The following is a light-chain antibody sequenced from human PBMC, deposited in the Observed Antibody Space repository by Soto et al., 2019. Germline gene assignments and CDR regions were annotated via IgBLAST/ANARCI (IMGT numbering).Light chain of an antibody. J-gene: IGKJ1*01. CDR1: QIISSW. CDR3: QQYNGYPWT. V-gene: IGKV1-5*01. Sequence: IQMTQSPSTLSASVGDRVTITCRASQIISSWLAWYQQKPGKAPKLLIYDASRLESGVRSRFSGSGSGTEFTLTITSLQSDDFATYYCQQYNGYPWTFGQGTKVDIK. CDR2: DAS.